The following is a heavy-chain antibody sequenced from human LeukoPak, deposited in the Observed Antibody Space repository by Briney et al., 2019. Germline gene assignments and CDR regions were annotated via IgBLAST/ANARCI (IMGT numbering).Heavy chain of an antibody. J-gene: IGHJ5*02. CDR1: GGTFSSYA. CDR3: ARNWIAAAGIGNWFDP. V-gene: IGHV1-69*06. D-gene: IGHD6-13*01. Sequence: SVKVSCKASGGTFSSYAISWMRQAPGQGLEWMGGIIPIFGTANYAQKFQGRVTITADKSTSTAYMELSSLRSEDTAVYYCARNWIAAAGIGNWFDPWGQGTLVTVSS. CDR2: IIPIFGTA.